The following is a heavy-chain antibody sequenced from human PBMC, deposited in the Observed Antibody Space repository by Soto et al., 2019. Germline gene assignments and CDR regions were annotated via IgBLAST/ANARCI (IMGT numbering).Heavy chain of an antibody. V-gene: IGHV4-30-2*01. D-gene: IGHD1-26*01. CDR2: IYHSGST. CDR3: ARTPTP. Sequence: SETLSLTCAVFGGSISSGGYSWSWIRQPPGKGLEWIGYIYHSGSTYYNPSLKSRVTISVDRSKNQFSLKLSSVTAADTAVYYCARTPTPWGQGTLVTVSS. J-gene: IGHJ5*02. CDR1: GGSISSGGYS.